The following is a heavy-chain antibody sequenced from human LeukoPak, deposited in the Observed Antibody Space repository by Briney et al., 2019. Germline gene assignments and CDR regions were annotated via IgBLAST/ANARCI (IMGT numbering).Heavy chain of an antibody. J-gene: IGHJ4*02. Sequence: GGSLRLSCAASGFTFSSYAMSWVRQAPGKGLEWVSAIRGSGGSTYYADSVKGRFTISRDNSKNTLYLQMNSLRAEDTAVYYCARGGYSGYDKNFDYWGQGTLVTVSS. CDR1: GFTFSSYA. CDR2: IRGSGGST. D-gene: IGHD5-12*01. V-gene: IGHV3-23*01. CDR3: ARGGYSGYDKNFDY.